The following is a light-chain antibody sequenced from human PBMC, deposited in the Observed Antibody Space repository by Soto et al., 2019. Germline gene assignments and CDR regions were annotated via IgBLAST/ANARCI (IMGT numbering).Light chain of an antibody. V-gene: IGKV3-11*01. CDR2: DAS. Sequence: EIVLTQSPATLSLSPGERATLSCWASQSVSSYLAWYQQKPGQAPRLLIYDASNRATGIPARFSGSGSGTDFTLTISSLEPEDFAVYYCQQRSNSYTFGQGTKLEIK. J-gene: IGKJ2*01. CDR3: QQRSNSYT. CDR1: QSVSSY.